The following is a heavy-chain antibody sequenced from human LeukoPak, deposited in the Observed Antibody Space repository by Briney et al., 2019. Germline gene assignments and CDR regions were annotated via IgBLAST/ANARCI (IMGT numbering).Heavy chain of an antibody. CDR2: ITTGDGNT. CDR3: AKDGGLWVSAHWGDS. J-gene: IGHJ4*02. CDR1: GFTFSSYT. V-gene: IGHV3-23*01. D-gene: IGHD7-27*01. Sequence: HPGGSLRLSCTDSGFTFSSYTMTWVRQAPGKGLKWVSTITTGDGNTYYADSVKGRFTVSRDDSKNTLYLQMNSLRAEDTAVYYCAKDGGLWVSAHWGDSWGRGTLVTVSS.